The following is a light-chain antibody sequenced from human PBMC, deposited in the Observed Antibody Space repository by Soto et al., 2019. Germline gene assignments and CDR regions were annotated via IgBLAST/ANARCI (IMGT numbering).Light chain of an antibody. CDR2: DVS. V-gene: IGLV2-14*01. J-gene: IGLJ2*01. CDR3: SSYTSSSTYVV. CDR1: SSDVGGYNY. Sequence: QSALTQPASVSGSPGQSITISCTGTSSDVGGYNYVSWYQQHPGKAPKLMIYDVSNRPSGVSYRFSGSKSGNTASLTISGLQDEDEADYYCSSYTSSSTYVVFGGGTKLTVL.